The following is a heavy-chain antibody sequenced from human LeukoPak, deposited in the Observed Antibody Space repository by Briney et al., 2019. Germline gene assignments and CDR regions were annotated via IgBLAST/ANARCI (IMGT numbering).Heavy chain of an antibody. V-gene: IGHV3-11*01. CDR1: GFTFSDYY. J-gene: IGHJ4*02. D-gene: IGHD6-13*01. Sequence: PGGSLRLSCAASGFTFSDYYMSWIRQAPGKGLEWVSYISSSGTTTYYADSVKGRFTISRDNAKNSLYLQMNSLRAEDTAVYYCARRPFSSPTPGFDYWGQGTLVTVSS. CDR2: ISSSGTTT. CDR3: ARRPFSSPTPGFDY.